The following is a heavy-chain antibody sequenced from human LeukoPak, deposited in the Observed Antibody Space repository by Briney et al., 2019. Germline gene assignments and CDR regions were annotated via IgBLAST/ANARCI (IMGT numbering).Heavy chain of an antibody. CDR3: ARNHEGFRY. Sequence: ASVKVSCKASGYTFTSHDIIWVRQATGQGLEWMGWINSNNGDTTYAQSFQDRVPITRDTPISTAYMELTSLRSDDTTVYYCARNHEGFRYLGQGTLVTVSS. CDR2: INSNNGDT. V-gene: IGHV1-8*03. CDR1: GYTFTSHD. J-gene: IGHJ4*02.